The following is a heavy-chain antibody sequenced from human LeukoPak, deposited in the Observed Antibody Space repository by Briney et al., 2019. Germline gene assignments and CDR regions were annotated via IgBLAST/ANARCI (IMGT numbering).Heavy chain of an antibody. CDR3: VKEASKTFGIYTADY. CDR1: GFTFSSSA. V-gene: IGHV3-23*01. Sequence: GGSLRLSCAASGFTFSSSAMGWVRRAPQKGLEWVSAIPASGPKTYYTGSVRGRFTISRDNSKNTVYLQMQSLRAEDTAVYYCVKEASKTFGIYTADYWGQGTLVTVSS. D-gene: IGHD3-16*01. CDR2: IPASGPKT. J-gene: IGHJ4*02.